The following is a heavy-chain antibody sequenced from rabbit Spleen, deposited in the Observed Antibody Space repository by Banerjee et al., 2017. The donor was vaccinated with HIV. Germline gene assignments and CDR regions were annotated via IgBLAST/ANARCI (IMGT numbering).Heavy chain of an antibody. CDR1: FFDFSTDS. J-gene: IGHJ4*01. Sequence: QLVEAGGVLDHAGSSPKLSCKSSFFDFSTDSMSWVRQAPGKGLEWIGFIDPGSGFTNYATSVKGRFTISRDNAQNAVFLQMTSTPAENTASYFCVGEASCGGYGDSNLWGPGTLVTVS. CDR2: IDPGSGFT. CDR3: VGEASCGGYGDSNL. V-gene: IGHV1S7*01. D-gene: IGHD1-1*01.